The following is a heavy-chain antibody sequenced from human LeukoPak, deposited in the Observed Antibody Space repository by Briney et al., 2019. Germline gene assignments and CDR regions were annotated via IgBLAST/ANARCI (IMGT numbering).Heavy chain of an antibody. CDR1: GYTFTSYD. CDR2: MNPNSGNT. Sequence: ASVKVSCKASGYTFTSYDINWVRQATGQGLEWMGWMNPNSGNTGYAQKFQGRVTMTRDMSTSTVYMELSSLRSEDTAVYYCARDGAVAGIGYMDVWGKGTTVTVSS. J-gene: IGHJ6*03. D-gene: IGHD6-19*01. CDR3: ARDGAVAGIGYMDV. V-gene: IGHV1-8*01.